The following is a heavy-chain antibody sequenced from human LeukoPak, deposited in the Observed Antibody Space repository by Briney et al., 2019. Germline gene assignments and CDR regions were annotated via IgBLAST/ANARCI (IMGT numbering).Heavy chain of an antibody. CDR2: IYGTGST. CDR1: AYSLGKNYY. J-gene: IGHJ4*02. Sequence: SETLSLTCAVSAYSLGKNYYWGWIRQPPGKGLEWIGRIYGTGSTSYNPSLMNRVTMSVDTSKNHFSLKLTSVTAADTAVYYCARYDSRGSASTRFDYWGQGILVTISS. D-gene: IGHD3-16*01. V-gene: IGHV4-38-2*01. CDR3: ARYDSRGSASTRFDY.